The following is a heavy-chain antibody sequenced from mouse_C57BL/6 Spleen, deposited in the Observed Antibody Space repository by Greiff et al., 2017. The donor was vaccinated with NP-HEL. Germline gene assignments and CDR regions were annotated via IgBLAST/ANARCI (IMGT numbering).Heavy chain of an antibody. J-gene: IGHJ3*01. CDR2: IDPEAGDP. CDR1: GFNIKAYY. V-gene: IGHV14-1*01. D-gene: IGHD4-1*01. CDR3: TTKDWDGWFAY. Sequence: EVKLQESGAELVRPGASVKLSCTASGFNIKAYYMHWVKQRPEQGLEWIGRIDPEAGDPEYAPKFQGKATMTADTSSNTAYLQLSSLTSEDTAVYYCTTKDWDGWFAYWGQGTLVTVSA.